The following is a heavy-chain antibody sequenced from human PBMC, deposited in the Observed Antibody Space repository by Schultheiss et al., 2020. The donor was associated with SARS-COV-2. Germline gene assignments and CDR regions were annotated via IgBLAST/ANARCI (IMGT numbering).Heavy chain of an antibody. V-gene: IGHV4-4*02. CDR1: GGSISNSNW. CDR3: ASFPGIAAAGSDAFDI. CDR2: IYHSGST. Sequence: SETLSLTCTVSGGSISNSNWWSWVRQPPGKGLEWIGEIYHSGSTNYNPSLKSRVTISVDTSKNQFSLKLSSVTAADTAVYYCASFPGIAAAGSDAFDIWGQGTMVTVSS. D-gene: IGHD6-13*01. J-gene: IGHJ3*02.